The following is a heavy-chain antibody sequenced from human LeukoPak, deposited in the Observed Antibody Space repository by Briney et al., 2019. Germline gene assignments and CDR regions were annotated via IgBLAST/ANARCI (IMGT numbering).Heavy chain of an antibody. Sequence: GGALRLSCAGSGFTFSTYWMHWGRQAPGKGPGWVSRISSEGSNKIYEDSVKGRFTISRDNAKNTLYLQMNSLRAEDAAVYYCVRDKISGWFVDQWGQGTLVTVSS. CDR1: GFTFSTYW. CDR2: ISSEGSNK. J-gene: IGHJ4*02. CDR3: VRDKISGWFVDQ. D-gene: IGHD6-19*01. V-gene: IGHV3-74*01.